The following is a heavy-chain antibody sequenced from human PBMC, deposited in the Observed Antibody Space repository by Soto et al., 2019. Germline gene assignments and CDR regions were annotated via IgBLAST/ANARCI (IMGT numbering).Heavy chain of an antibody. J-gene: IGHJ4*02. D-gene: IGHD3-9*01. CDR1: GYTFTSYA. V-gene: IGHV1-3*01. Sequence: QVQLVQSGAEVKKPGASVKVSCKASGYTFTSYAMHWVRQAPGQRPDWRGWLNAGTGNTKYSQKCPGRVTITRDTSASTAYMELSSLRAEDTAVYYCARNLMDYDLLTGYDIAYYFDYWGQGTLVTVSS. CDR3: ARNLMDYDLLTGYDIAYYFDY. CDR2: LNAGTGNT.